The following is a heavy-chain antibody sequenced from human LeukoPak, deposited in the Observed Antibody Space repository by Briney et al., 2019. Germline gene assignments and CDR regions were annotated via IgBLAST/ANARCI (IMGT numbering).Heavy chain of an antibody. CDR1: GGSFSGYY. D-gene: IGHD5-12*01. V-gene: IGHV4-34*01. Sequence: KPSETLSLTCAVYGGSFSGYYWSWIRQPPGKGLEWIGEINHSGSTNYNPSLKSRVTISVDTSKKQFSLKLSSVTAADTAVYYCAAGGGYPQGFYYFDYWGQGTLVTVSS. J-gene: IGHJ4*02. CDR2: INHSGST. CDR3: AAGGGYPQGFYYFDY.